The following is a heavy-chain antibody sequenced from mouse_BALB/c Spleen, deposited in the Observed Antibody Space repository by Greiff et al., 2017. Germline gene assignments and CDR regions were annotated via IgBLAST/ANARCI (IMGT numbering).Heavy chain of an antibody. CDR1: GYTFTSYV. V-gene: IGHV1S127*01. CDR3: TRRVYAMDY. J-gene: IGHJ4*01. CDR2: IDPSDSYT. Sequence: QVQLQQSGPELVKPGASVKMSCKASGYTFTSYVMHWVKQKPGQGLEWIGTIDPSDSYTSYNQKFKGKATLTVDTSSSTAYMQLSSLTSEDSAVYYCTRRVYAMDYWGQGTSVTVSS.